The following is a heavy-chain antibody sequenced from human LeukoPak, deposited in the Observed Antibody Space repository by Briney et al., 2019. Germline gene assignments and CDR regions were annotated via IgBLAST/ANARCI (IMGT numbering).Heavy chain of an antibody. J-gene: IGHJ6*02. V-gene: IGHV3-11*01. Sequence: PGGSLRLSCAASGFTFSDYYMSWIRQAPGKGLEWVSYISSSGSTIYYADSVKGRFTISRDNAKNSLYLQMNSLRAEDTAVYYCARALYSNGWRDYYYYGMDVLGQGTTVTVSS. CDR1: GFTFSDYY. D-gene: IGHD6-19*01. CDR3: ARALYSNGWRDYYYYGMDV. CDR2: ISSSGSTI.